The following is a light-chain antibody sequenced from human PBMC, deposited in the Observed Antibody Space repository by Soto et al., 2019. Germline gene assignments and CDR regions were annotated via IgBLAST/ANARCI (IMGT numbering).Light chain of an antibody. J-gene: IGKJ5*01. CDR3: QQTYNALAIT. CDR2: SAS. Sequence: DIQLTQSPSFLSASVGDRGTITCRASQGIRNDLGWYQQKPGKAPNLLIYSASSLQSGVPSRFSGSGSGTDFTLAISSLQPEDFATYYCQQTYNALAITFGQGTRLEIK. CDR1: QGIRND. V-gene: IGKV1-39*01.